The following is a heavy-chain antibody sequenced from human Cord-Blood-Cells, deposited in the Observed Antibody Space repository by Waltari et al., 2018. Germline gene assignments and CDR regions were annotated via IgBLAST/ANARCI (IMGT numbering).Heavy chain of an antibody. CDR2: FGPEDGET. Sequence: QVQLVQSGAEVKKPGASVKVSCKVSGYTLTELPMHWVRQAPGQGREWMGGFGPEDGETIYAQKFQGRVTMTEDTSTDTAYMELSSLRSEDTAVYYCAGRIYDFWSGYYNYFDYWGQGTLVTVSS. V-gene: IGHV1-24*01. CDR1: GYTLTELP. J-gene: IGHJ4*02. D-gene: IGHD3-3*01. CDR3: AGRIYDFWSGYYNYFDY.